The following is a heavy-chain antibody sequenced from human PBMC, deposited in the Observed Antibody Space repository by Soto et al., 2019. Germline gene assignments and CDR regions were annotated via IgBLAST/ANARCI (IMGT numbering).Heavy chain of an antibody. V-gene: IGHV1-69*01. CDR3: ARDRDDYGSGNYYNRIDF. D-gene: IGHD3-10*01. CDR1: GGIFSTYA. Sequence: QVQLVQSGADVQKPGSSVKVSCKASGGIFSTYAISWLRQAPGQGLEWMGGIIPIFGTPIYAQRFQGRVTITADESTTTSYMELSRLKSEDTAVYYCARDRDDYGSGNYYNRIDFWGKGTLVTVSS. CDR2: IIPIFGTP. J-gene: IGHJ4*02.